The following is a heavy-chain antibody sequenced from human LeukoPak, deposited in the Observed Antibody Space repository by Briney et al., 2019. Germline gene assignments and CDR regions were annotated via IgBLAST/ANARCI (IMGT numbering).Heavy chain of an antibody. CDR1: GFTFSSYA. D-gene: IGHD3-22*01. J-gene: IGHJ2*01. V-gene: IGHV3-30*18. CDR3: AKPSLYYYDTSGYYRYWYFDL. CDR2: ISYDGSNK. Sequence: PGGSLRLSCAASGFTFSSYAMHWVRQAPGKRLEWVAVISYDGSNKYYVDSVKGRFTISRDNSKNTLYLQMNSLRAEDTAVYYCAKPSLYYYDTSGYYRYWYFDLWGRGTLVTVSS.